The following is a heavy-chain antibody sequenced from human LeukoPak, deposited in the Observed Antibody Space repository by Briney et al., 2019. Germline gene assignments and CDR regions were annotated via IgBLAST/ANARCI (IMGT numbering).Heavy chain of an antibody. J-gene: IGHJ4*02. D-gene: IGHD3-22*01. CDR1: GGSISSSSYY. V-gene: IGHV4-61*05. CDR3: ARHSTDYYDSSLFDY. CDR2: IYYSGST. Sequence: PSETLSLTCTVSGGSISSSSYYWSWIRQPPGKGLEWIGYIYYSGSTNYNPSLKSRVTISVDTSQNPFSLKLSSVTAADTAVYYCARHSTDYYDSSLFDYWGQGTLVTVSS.